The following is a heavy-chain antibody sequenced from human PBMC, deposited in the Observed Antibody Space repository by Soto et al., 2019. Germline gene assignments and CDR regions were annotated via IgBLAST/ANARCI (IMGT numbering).Heavy chain of an antibody. CDR2: ISSSGMSI. D-gene: IGHD3-10*01. Sequence: PGGSLRLSCAASGLSFSTYSMNWVRQAPGKGLEWVAYISSSGMSIYYADSVKGRSTISRDNARDSLYLQMNSLRAEDTAIYYCAKGEGFGRGNYYYYYMDVWGKGTTVTVSS. CDR1: GLSFSTYS. CDR3: AKGEGFGRGNYYYYYMDV. J-gene: IGHJ6*03. V-gene: IGHV3-48*01.